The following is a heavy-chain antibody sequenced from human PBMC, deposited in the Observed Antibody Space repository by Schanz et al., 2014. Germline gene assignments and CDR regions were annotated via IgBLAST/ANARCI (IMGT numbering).Heavy chain of an antibody. CDR2: IIPVLAIA. Sequence: VQLVQSGAEVKKPGSSVKVSCKLSGGTFSSYSISWVRQAPGQGLEWMGRIIPVLAIANYAQNFQGRVTITADKSTSTAYMELTSLRSEDTAVYYCAGTYCSSTSCYTGYYYMDVWGKGTTVTVSS. CDR1: GGTFSSYS. D-gene: IGHD2-2*02. V-gene: IGHV1-69*02. J-gene: IGHJ6*03. CDR3: AGTYCSSTSCYTGYYYMDV.